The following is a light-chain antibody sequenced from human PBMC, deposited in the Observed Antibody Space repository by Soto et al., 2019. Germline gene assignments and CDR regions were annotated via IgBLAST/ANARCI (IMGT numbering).Light chain of an antibody. CDR2: DAS. Sequence: EIVLTQSPATLSLSPGERATLSCRASQSISNYLAWYQHKPGQAPRLLIFDASDRATGIPARFSGSGSGTDFTLTISSLEPEDFAVYYCQQRSNWPPRTFGQGTRLEIK. CDR1: QSISNY. CDR3: QQRSNWPPRT. V-gene: IGKV3-11*01. J-gene: IGKJ5*01.